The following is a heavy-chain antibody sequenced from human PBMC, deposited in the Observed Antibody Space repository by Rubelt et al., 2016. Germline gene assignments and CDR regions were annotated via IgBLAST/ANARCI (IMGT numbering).Heavy chain of an antibody. V-gene: IGHV3-7*01. CDR3: AKELPVTTYYYYYGMDV. J-gene: IGHJ6*02. D-gene: IGHD4-11*01. CDR2: IKQDGSEK. Sequence: APGKGLEWVANIKQDGSEKYYVDSVKGRFTISRDNAKNSLYLQMNSLRAEDTAVYYCAKELPVTTYYYYYGMDVWGQGTTVTVSS.